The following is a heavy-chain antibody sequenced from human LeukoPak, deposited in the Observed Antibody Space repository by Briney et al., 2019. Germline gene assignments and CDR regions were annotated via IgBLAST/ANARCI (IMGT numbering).Heavy chain of an antibody. CDR2: ISYDGSNK. J-gene: IGHJ4*02. CDR1: GFTFNSYA. CDR3: ARLSGYGGNYYFDY. V-gene: IGHV3-30-3*01. D-gene: IGHD4-23*01. Sequence: GGSLRLSCAASGFTFNSYAMHWVRQAPGRGLEWVAVISYDGSNKYYADSVKGRFTISRDNSKNTLYLQMNSLRADDTAVYYCARLSGYGGNYYFDYWGQGTLVTVSS.